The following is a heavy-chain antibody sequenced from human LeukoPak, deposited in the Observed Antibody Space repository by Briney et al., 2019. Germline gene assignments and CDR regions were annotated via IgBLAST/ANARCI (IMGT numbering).Heavy chain of an antibody. D-gene: IGHD1-26*01. V-gene: IGHV3-48*01. Sequence: GGSLRLSRAASGFTFSSYSMNWVRQAPGKGLEWVSYISSSSTIYYADSVKGRFTISRDNAKNSLYLQMNSLGAEDTAVYYCGGSGGSYYGAFDIWGQGTMVTVSS. CDR2: ISSSSTI. CDR3: GGSGGSYYGAFDI. CDR1: GFTFSSYS. J-gene: IGHJ3*02.